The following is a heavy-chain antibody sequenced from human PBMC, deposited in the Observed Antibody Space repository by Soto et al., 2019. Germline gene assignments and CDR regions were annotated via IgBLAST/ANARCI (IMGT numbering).Heavy chain of an antibody. D-gene: IGHD3-16*02. CDR1: GYTFTGYA. Sequence: QGQLVQSGAEEKKPGASVKVSCKASGYTFTGYAMHWVRQAPGQRLEWMGWINAGNGNTKYSQKFQGRVIITRDTSASTAYMELSTLRSEDTAIYYCARSAVSPFGGLIGPFDFWGQGNLVTVSS. V-gene: IGHV1-3*05. CDR3: ARSAVSPFGGLIGPFDF. CDR2: INAGNGNT. J-gene: IGHJ4*02.